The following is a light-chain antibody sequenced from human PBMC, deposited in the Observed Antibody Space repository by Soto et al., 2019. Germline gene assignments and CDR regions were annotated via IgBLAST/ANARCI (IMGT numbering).Light chain of an antibody. Sequence: QSALTQPASVSGSPGQSITISCTGTSSDVGGYNYVSWYQQHPGKAPKLMIYEVSNRPSGVSNRFSGSKSGNTASLTISGLQAEDEADYYCSSYTSSTVLGVFGGGTQLTVL. CDR2: EVS. CDR1: SSDVGGYNY. J-gene: IGLJ2*01. V-gene: IGLV2-14*01. CDR3: SSYTSSTVLGV.